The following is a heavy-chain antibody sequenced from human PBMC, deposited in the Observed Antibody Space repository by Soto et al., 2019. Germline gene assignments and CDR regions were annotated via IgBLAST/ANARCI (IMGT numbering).Heavy chain of an antibody. J-gene: IGHJ6*02. CDR3: ATKARVINYLYYGMDV. Sequence: QRGGSLRLSCEVSGLTFNTSGMHWVRQAPGKGLEWLAVISYDGATQYYGDTVKGRFTISRDNSKNTLFLHMGRLRAEDTAMYYCATKARVINYLYYGMDVWGRGTTVTVS. D-gene: IGHD2-21*01. V-gene: IGHV3-30*15. CDR2: ISYDGATQ. CDR1: GLTFNTSG.